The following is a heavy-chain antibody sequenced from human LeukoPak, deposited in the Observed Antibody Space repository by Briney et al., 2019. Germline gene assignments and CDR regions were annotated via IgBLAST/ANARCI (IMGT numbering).Heavy chain of an antibody. CDR3: VNPPGYCSSTSCPGIDY. J-gene: IGHJ4*02. CDR2: ISSKGCST. CDR1: GFGFTFNTYA. Sequence: GGSLRLSCSVSGFGFTFNTYAMHWFRQAPGKGMEYVAAISSKGCSTDCADSVKGRFTISRDNFKNTLYLPMSSLRAEDTAVYYCVNPPGYCSSTSCPGIDYWGQGTLVTVSS. V-gene: IGHV3-64D*06. D-gene: IGHD2-2*01.